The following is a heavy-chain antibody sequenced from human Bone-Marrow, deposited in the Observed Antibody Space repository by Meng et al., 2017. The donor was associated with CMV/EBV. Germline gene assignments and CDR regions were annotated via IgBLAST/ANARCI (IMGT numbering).Heavy chain of an antibody. D-gene: IGHD1-1*01. CDR2: IYYSGST. J-gene: IGHJ6*02. V-gene: IGHV4-59*01. CDR1: GGSISSDY. CDR3: ATLEIALGGGYYGMDV. Sequence: GSLRLTCTVSGGSISSDYWSWIRQPPGKGLEWIGYIYYSGSTNYNPSLKSRVTISVDTSKNQFSLKLSSVTAADTAVYYCATLEIALGGGYYGMDVWGQGTTVTVSS.